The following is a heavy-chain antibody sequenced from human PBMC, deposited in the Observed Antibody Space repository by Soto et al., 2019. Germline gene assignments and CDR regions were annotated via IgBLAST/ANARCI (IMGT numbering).Heavy chain of an antibody. CDR2: IVVGSGNT. CDR3: AAVAMGQQLVGGGAFDI. CDR1: GFTFTSSA. J-gene: IGHJ3*02. V-gene: IGHV1-58*02. Sequence: QMQLVQSGPEVKKPGTAVKVSCKASGFTFTSSAMQWVRQARGQRLEWIGWIVVGSGNTNYAQQFQERVTITRDMSTSTAYMELSRLRSEDTAVYYGAAVAMGQQLVGGGAFDIWGQGTMVTVSS. D-gene: IGHD6-13*01.